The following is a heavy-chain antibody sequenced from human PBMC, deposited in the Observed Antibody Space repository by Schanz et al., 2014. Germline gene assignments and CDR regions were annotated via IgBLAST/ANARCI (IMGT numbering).Heavy chain of an antibody. J-gene: IGHJ4*02. CDR2: IYSNGIS. CDR1: GGSINNYF. D-gene: IGHD5-12*01. V-gene: IGHV4-4*07. CDR3: VRVKGEHSGHDYIGY. Sequence: QVHLQESGPGLVKPSETLSVTCTVSGGSINNYFWTWIRQPAGKGLEWIGRIYSNGISHYNPSLESRVTRSVDTSKNKFSLNLTPVTPADTAIYYCVRVKGEHSGHDYIGYWGQGIQVTVSP.